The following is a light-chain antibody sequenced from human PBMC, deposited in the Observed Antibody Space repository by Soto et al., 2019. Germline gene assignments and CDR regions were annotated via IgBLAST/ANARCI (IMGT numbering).Light chain of an antibody. CDR1: QSISTY. J-gene: IGKJ2*01. CDR2: GAS. V-gene: IGKV1-39*01. CDR3: QQSYTTPLYP. Sequence: DIPMTQSPSSLSASVGDRVTITCRTSQSISTYLSWYQQKPGKAPKLLIYGASSLQSGVPPRFSGSGSGTDFTLTISSLQPEDFATYYCQQSYTTPLYPFGPGTKLEIK.